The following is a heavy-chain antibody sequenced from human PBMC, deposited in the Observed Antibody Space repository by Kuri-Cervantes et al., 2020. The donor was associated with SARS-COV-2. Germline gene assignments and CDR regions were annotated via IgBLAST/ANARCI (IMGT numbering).Heavy chain of an antibody. J-gene: IGHJ6*03. Sequence: GGSLRLSCAASGFTFSDYYMSWIRQAPGKGLEWVSYISSSGSTIYYADSVKGRFTISRDNAKNSLYLQMNSLRAEDTAVYYCARDSAPKLRFDYYYYMDVWGKGTTVTVSS. CDR1: GFTFSDYY. CDR2: ISSSGSTI. CDR3: ARDSAPKLRFDYYYYMDV. V-gene: IGHV3-11*04. D-gene: IGHD3-3*01.